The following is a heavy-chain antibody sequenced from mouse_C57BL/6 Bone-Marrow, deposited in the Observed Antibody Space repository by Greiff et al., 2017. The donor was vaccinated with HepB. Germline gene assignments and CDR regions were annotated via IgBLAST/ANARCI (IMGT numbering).Heavy chain of an antibody. CDR2: IYPGDGDT. CDR3: ARLSRFDY. Sequence: VQLQQSGPELVKPGASVKISCAASGYAFSSSWMNWVKQRPGKGLEWIGRIYPGDGDTNYNGKFKGKATLTADKSSSTAYMQISSLTSEDSAVYFCARLSRFDYWGQGTTLTVSS. V-gene: IGHV1-82*01. CDR1: GYAFSSSW. J-gene: IGHJ2*01.